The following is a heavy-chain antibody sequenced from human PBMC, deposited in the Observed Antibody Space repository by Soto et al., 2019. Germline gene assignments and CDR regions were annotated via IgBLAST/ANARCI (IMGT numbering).Heavy chain of an antibody. V-gene: IGHV3-30*18. CDR3: AKDIAVTTRPDYYYGMDV. Sequence: WGSLRLSCAASGFTCSSYGMHWWRQAPGKGLEWVAVISYDGSNKYYADSVKGRFTISRDNSKNTLYLQMNSLRAEDTAVYYCAKDIAVTTRPDYYYGMDVWGQGTTVTVSS. D-gene: IGHD4-17*01. J-gene: IGHJ6*02. CDR2: ISYDGSNK. CDR1: GFTCSSYG.